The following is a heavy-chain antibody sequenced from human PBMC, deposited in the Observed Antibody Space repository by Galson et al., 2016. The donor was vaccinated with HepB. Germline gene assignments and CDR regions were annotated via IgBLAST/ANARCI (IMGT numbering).Heavy chain of an antibody. J-gene: IGHJ6*02. V-gene: IGHV3-30-3*01. Sequence: SLRLSCAASGFTFSSYAMHWVRQAPGKGLEWVAVISYDGSNKYYADSVKGRFTISRDNVKNTLYLQMNSLRAENTAVYYCHVGDYGDAFNRYYYYGMDVWGQGTTVTVSS. CDR3: HVGDYGDAFNRYYYYGMDV. CDR2: ISYDGSNK. D-gene: IGHD4-17*01. CDR1: GFTFSSYA.